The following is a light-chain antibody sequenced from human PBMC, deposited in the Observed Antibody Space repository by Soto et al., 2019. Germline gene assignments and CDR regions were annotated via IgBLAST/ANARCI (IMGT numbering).Light chain of an antibody. CDR2: GAS. Sequence: EIVLTQSPGTLSSSPGERATLSCRASQSVSSSHLAWYQQKPGQAPRLLIYGASSRATGIPDRFSGSGSGTDFNLTISRLEPEDFAVYFCQQYGGSPMYTFGQGTKLEI. CDR1: QSVSSSH. J-gene: IGKJ2*01. V-gene: IGKV3-20*01. CDR3: QQYGGSPMYT.